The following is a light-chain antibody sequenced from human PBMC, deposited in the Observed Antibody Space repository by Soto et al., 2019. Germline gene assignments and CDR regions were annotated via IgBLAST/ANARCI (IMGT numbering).Light chain of an antibody. V-gene: IGLV3-21*04. CDR1: NIGSKS. CDR3: QVWDSSSDRGV. Sequence: SYELTQPPSVSVAPGKTARITSGGNNIGSKSVHWYQQKPGQAPVLVIYYDSDRPSGIPERFSGSNSGNTATLTISRVEAGDEADYYCQVWDSSSDRGVFGGGTKLTVL. CDR2: YDS. J-gene: IGLJ2*01.